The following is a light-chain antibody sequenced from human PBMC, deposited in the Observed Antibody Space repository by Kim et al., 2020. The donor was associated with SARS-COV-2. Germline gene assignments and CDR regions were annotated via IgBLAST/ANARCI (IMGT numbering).Light chain of an antibody. CDR3: ATWDDSLDVWM. V-gene: IGLV1-44*01. CDR1: SSNIGSNT. J-gene: IGLJ3*02. Sequence: GQRGTISCYGTSSNIGSNTVNWYQQFPGTAPQLLIVTDDRRPPGVSDRVSCSKSGTSASLAISALRSEDEADYYCATWDDSLDVWMFGGGTQLTVL. CDR2: TDD.